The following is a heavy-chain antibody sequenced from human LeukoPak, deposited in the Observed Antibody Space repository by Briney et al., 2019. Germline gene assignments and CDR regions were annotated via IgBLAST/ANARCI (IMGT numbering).Heavy chain of an antibody. D-gene: IGHD5-12*01. J-gene: IGHJ4*02. V-gene: IGHV3-48*02. CDR2: ISSSSSTI. CDR1: GFTFSSYI. CDR3: AGDQVAPHDY. Sequence: GGSLRLSCAASGFTFSSYIMNCVRQAPGKGLEWVSYISSSSSTIYYADSVKGRFTISRDNAKNSLYLQMNSLRDEDTAVYNCAGDQVAPHDYWGQGTLVTVSS.